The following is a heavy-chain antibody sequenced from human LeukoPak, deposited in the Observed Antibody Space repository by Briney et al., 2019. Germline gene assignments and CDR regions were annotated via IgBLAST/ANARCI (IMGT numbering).Heavy chain of an antibody. V-gene: IGHV3-30*18. CDR3: AKGGTRLRDASNFDY. D-gene: IGHD5-24*01. CDR1: GFTFSTYG. Sequence: GRSLRLSCVVSGFTFSTYGMHWVRQAPGKGLEWVTLISYDGSNKHYADSVKGRFTISRDNSKSTLYLQMNSLRNEDTAVYYCAKGGTRLRDASNFDYWGQGTLVTVSS. J-gene: IGHJ4*02. CDR2: ISYDGSNK.